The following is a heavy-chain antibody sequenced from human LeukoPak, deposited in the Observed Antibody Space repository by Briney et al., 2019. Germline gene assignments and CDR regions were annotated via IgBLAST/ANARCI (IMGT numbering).Heavy chain of an antibody. CDR1: GYTFTSYG. V-gene: IGHV1-18*01. CDR2: ISAYNGNT. J-gene: IGHJ6*03. Sequence: ASVKVSCKASGYTFTSYGISWVRQAPGQGLEWMGWISAYNGNTNYAQKLQGRVTMTTDTSTSTAYMELRSLRSDDTAVHYCARAVVRSYYYYMDVWGKGTTVTVSS. CDR3: ARAVVRSYYYYMDV.